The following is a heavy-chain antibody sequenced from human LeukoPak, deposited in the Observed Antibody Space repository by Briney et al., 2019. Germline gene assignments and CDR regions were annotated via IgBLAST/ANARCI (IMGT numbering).Heavy chain of an antibody. J-gene: IGHJ6*02. Sequence: PSETLSLTCTVSGGSIGSSSYYWSWIRQPPGKGLEWIGYIHYRGSTNYNPSLKSRGTISLDTSKNQLSLKVTSVTAADAAVYFCARELGATVVNYGMDVWGQGTTVTVS. CDR2: IHYRGST. CDR3: ARELGATVVNYGMDV. CDR1: GGSIGSSSYY. V-gene: IGHV4-61*01. D-gene: IGHD4-23*01.